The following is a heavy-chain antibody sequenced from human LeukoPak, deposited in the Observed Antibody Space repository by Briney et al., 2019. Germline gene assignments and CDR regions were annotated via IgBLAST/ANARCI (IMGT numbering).Heavy chain of an antibody. CDR3: ARDHRGYGWFDL. J-gene: IGHJ5*02. D-gene: IGHD2-15*01. V-gene: IGHV3-48*03. CDR1: GFTFSNYE. Sequence: GGSLRLSCAASGFTFSNYEMNWARQAPGKGLEGVSYISSSGSTIYYAASVKGRFTVSRDNAKTSLYLQMNSLRAEDTAVYYCARDHRGYGWFDLWGQGTLVTVSS. CDR2: ISSSGSTI.